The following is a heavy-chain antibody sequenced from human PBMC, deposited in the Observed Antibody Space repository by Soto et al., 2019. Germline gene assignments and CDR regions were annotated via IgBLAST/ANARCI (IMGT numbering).Heavy chain of an antibody. D-gene: IGHD3-3*01. Sequence: LRLSCAASGSTFKNYDMHWVRQAPGKGLEWVAVIRSDGTVRNYADSVKGRFTISRDNSKSILYLEMNSLRAEDTALYYCASKTIDDFDYWGQGTLVTVSS. CDR3: ASKTIDDFDY. J-gene: IGHJ4*02. CDR1: GSTFKNYD. V-gene: IGHV3-33*01. CDR2: IRSDGTVR.